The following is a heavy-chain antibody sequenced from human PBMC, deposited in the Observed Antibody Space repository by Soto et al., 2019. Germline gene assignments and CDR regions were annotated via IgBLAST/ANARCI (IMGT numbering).Heavy chain of an antibody. CDR2: INSDGSST. D-gene: IGHD3-16*01. J-gene: IGHJ4*02. V-gene: IGHV3-74*01. Sequence: ELHLVESGGGLVQPGGSLRLSCAASGFTFSSYWMYWVRQVPGKGLVWVSRINSDGSSTSYADSVKGRFTISRDNAKNTLYLQMNSLRAEDTAVYYCTRGYDYVWGVYWGQGTLVTVSS. CDR3: TRGYDYVWGVY. CDR1: GFTFSSYW.